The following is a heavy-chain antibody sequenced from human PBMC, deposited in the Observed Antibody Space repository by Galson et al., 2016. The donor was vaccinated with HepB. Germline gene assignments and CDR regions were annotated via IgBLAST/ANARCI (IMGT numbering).Heavy chain of an antibody. D-gene: IGHD2-15*01. Sequence: SETLSLTCSVSGASIISRRHYWGWIRQPPGKGLEYIGTIYHTGIPFYNPSLRSRVTMSVDTSKSQFSLELTAVTAADTAVYYCARHPPPYCSSACMVDWGQGTLVTVSS. CDR2: IYHTGIP. V-gene: IGHV4-39*01. J-gene: IGHJ4*02. CDR1: GASIISRRHY. CDR3: ARHPPPYCSSACMVD.